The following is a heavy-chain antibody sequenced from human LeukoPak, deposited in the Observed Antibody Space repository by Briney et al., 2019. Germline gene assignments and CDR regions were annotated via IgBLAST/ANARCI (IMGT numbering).Heavy chain of an antibody. CDR2: IYPADSDT. CDR3: ARHSVTGSASFIVFNM. V-gene: IGHV5-51*01. CDR1: GYSFTTYR. D-gene: IGHD2-15*01. Sequence: GESLKISCKGSGYSFTTYRIGWVRQMPGKGLGWMGIIYPADSDTRYSPSFQGQVTISADKSISTAYLQWSSLKASDTALYYCARHSVTGSASFIVFNMGAQGTGVTVS. J-gene: IGHJ3*02.